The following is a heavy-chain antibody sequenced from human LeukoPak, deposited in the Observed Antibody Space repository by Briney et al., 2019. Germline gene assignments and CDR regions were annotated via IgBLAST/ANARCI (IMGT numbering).Heavy chain of an antibody. Sequence: SVKVSCKASGGTFSSYSISWVRQAPGQGLEWMGGIIPIFGTANYAQKFQGRVTITADESTSTAYMELSSLRSEDTAVYYCARDRLRFLEWLSTHSDYYYYMDVWGKGTTVTVSS. D-gene: IGHD3-3*01. J-gene: IGHJ6*03. V-gene: IGHV1-69*01. CDR2: IIPIFGTA. CDR1: GGTFSSYS. CDR3: ARDRLRFLEWLSTHSDYYYYMDV.